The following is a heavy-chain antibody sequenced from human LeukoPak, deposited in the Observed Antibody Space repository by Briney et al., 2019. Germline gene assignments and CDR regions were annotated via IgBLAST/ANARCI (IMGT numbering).Heavy chain of an antibody. Sequence: GGSLRLSCAASGITFSNYWTHWVRQAPGKGLVWVSHIIQDGSRTFYADSVKGRFTISRDNAKNTLYLQMNSLRTEDSGVYYCATDDYRGLGYWGQGTLVTVSS. J-gene: IGHJ4*02. V-gene: IGHV3-74*01. CDR3: ATDDYRGLGY. D-gene: IGHD4-11*01. CDR2: IIQDGSRT. CDR1: GITFSNYW.